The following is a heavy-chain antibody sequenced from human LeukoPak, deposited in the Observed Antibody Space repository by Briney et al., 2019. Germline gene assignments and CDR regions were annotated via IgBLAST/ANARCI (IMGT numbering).Heavy chain of an antibody. CDR3: ARDHYYDSSGYRGSQYYYYGMDV. CDR1: GGSVSSGSYY. D-gene: IGHD3-22*01. J-gene: IGHJ6*02. CDR2: IYYSGST. V-gene: IGHV4-61*01. Sequence: KTSETLSLTCTVSGGSVSSGSYYWSWIRQPPGKGLEWIGYIYYSGSTYYNPSLKSRVTISVDTSKNQFSLKLSSVTAADTAVYYCARDHYYDSSGYRGSQYYYYGMDVWGQGTTVTVSS.